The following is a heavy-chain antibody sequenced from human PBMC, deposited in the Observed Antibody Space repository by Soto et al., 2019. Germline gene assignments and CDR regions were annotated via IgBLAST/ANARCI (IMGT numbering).Heavy chain of an antibody. D-gene: IGHD3-22*01. Sequence: QVQLVQSGAEVKKPGASVKVSCKASGYTFTSYGISWVRQAPGQGLEWMGWISTYNGNTNYAQKLQGRVTMTTDTSTSTDYTEVRNVRSDDPDVYYGARVPATGYYYDSSGYYYFDYWGQGTLVTVSS. CDR3: ARVPATGYYYDSSGYYYFDY. J-gene: IGHJ4*02. CDR1: GYTFTSYG. CDR2: ISTYNGNT. V-gene: IGHV1-18*01.